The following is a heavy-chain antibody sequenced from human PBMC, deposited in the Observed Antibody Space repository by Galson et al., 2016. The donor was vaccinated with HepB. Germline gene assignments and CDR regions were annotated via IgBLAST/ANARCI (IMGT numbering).Heavy chain of an antibody. V-gene: IGHV3-23*01. J-gene: IGHJ1*01. Sequence: SLRLSCAASGFTFSHYVMHWVRQAPGKGLEWVSAISGTVGATYYSDSLKGRVTISRDDLTETLYLQMDRLTVDDTAVYYCVKDRMAVAGHFVTWGQGTLVIVSS. CDR3: VKDRMAVAGHFVT. D-gene: IGHD6-19*01. CDR2: ISGTVGAT. CDR1: GFTFSHYV.